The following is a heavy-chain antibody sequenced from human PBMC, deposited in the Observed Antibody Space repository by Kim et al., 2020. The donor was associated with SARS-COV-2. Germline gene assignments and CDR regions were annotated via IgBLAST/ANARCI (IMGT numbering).Heavy chain of an antibody. D-gene: IGHD3-9*01. J-gene: IGHJ4*02. V-gene: IGHV3-48*03. CDR1: GFTFSSYE. CDR2: ISSSGSTI. Sequence: GGSLRLSCAASGFTFSSYEMNWVRQAPGKGLEWVSYISSSGSTIYYADSVKGRFTISRDNAKNSLYLQMNSLRAEDTAVYYCARVGVLRYFDWPSWAPGFDYWGQGTLVTVSS. CDR3: ARVGVLRYFDWPSWAPGFDY.